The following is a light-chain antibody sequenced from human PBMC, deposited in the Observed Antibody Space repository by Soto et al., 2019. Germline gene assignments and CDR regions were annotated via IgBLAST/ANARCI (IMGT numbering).Light chain of an antibody. CDR2: KAS. J-gene: IGKJ1*01. CDR1: QSISSW. V-gene: IGKV1-5*03. CDR3: QQYNSYPWT. Sequence: DIQMTQSPSTLSASVGDRVTITCRASQSISSWLAWYQQKPGKAHKLLIYKASSLESGVPSRFSGSGSGTEFNLTISSLQPDDFATYYCQQYNSYPWTFGQGTKVEIK.